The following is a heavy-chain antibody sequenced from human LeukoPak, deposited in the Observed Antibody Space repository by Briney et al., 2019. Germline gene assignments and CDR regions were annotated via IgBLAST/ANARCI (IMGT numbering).Heavy chain of an antibody. CDR2: IYYSGST. CDR1: GGSISSGGYS. D-gene: IGHD5-18*01. J-gene: IGHJ6*03. Sequence: SETLSLTCAVSGGSISSGGYSWSWIRQPPGKGLEWIGYIYYSGSTNYNPSLKSRVTISVDTSKNQFSPKLSSVTAADTAVYYCARTTEGGYTYDYFYYYYMDVWGKGTTVTISS. V-gene: IGHV4-61*08. CDR3: ARTTEGGYTYDYFYYYYMDV.